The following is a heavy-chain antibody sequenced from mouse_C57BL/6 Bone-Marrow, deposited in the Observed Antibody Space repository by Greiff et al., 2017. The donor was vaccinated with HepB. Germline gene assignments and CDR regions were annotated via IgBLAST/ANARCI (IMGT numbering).Heavy chain of an antibody. CDR1: GFTFSSYT. Sequence: EVQLVESGGGLVKPGGSLKLSCAASGFTFSSYTMSWVRQTPEKRLEWVATIGGGGGNTYYPDSVKGRFTISRDNAKNTLYLQMSSLRSEDTALYYCASYGIGAYWGQGTLVTVSA. J-gene: IGHJ3*01. CDR2: IGGGGGNT. D-gene: IGHD2-1*01. V-gene: IGHV5-9*01. CDR3: ASYGIGAY.